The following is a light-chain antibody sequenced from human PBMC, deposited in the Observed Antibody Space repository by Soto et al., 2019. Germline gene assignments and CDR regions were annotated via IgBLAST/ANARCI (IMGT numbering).Light chain of an antibody. Sequence: DVQMTQSPSTLAASVGDRVTITCRASENIKNWLAWYQQTPGKAPTVLISDASRLETGVPSRFSGSGYGTDFTLTITSLQTDDFGTYHCQQYDVHPKTFGQGTKVEVK. CDR1: ENIKNW. CDR2: DAS. J-gene: IGKJ1*01. V-gene: IGKV1-5*01. CDR3: QQYDVHPKT.